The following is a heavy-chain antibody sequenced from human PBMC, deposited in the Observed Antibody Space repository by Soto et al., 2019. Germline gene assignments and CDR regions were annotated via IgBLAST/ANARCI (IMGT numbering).Heavy chain of an antibody. CDR2: VYYSGST. Sequence: SETLSLTCTVSGGSVSSSSYYWGWVRQPPGKGLEWIGSVYYSGSTYYNPSLKSRVTISVDTSKNQFSLKLSSVTAADTAVYYCARVRVGDIVVVVADSGAFDIWGQGTMVTVSS. CDR1: GGSVSSSSYY. J-gene: IGHJ3*02. CDR3: ARVRVGDIVVVVADSGAFDI. D-gene: IGHD2-15*01. V-gene: IGHV4-39*07.